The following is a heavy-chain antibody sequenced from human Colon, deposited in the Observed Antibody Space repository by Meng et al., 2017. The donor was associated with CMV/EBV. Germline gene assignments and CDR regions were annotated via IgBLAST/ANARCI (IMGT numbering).Heavy chain of an antibody. Sequence: GSLRLSCAASGFTFSSYAMSWVRQAPGKGLEWVSTVTGTTTYYVDSVKGRFTISRDNSKNTLYLQMNSLRAEDTAVYYCAKRPSGSNPYYFDFWGQGSLVTVSS. V-gene: IGHV3-23*01. D-gene: IGHD4-11*01. CDR2: VTGTTT. J-gene: IGHJ4*02. CDR3: AKRPSGSNPYYFDF. CDR1: GFTFSSYA.